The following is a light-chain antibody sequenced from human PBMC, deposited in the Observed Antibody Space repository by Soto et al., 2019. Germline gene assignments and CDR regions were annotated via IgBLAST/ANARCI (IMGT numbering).Light chain of an antibody. CDR2: DNN. J-gene: IGLJ3*02. Sequence: QSVLTQPPSVSAAPGQKVTISCSGSNSNIGNNYVSWYQQLPGTAPKLLIYDNNKRPSGIPDRFSGSKSGTSATLGITGLQTGDEADYYCGTWDSSLSIWVFGGGTKVTVL. V-gene: IGLV1-51*01. CDR3: GTWDSSLSIWV. CDR1: NSNIGNNY.